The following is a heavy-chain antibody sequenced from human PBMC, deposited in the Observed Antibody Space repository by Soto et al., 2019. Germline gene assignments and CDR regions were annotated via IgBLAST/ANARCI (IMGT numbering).Heavy chain of an antibody. CDR1: GCSISSGGYY. V-gene: IGHV4-31*03. D-gene: IGHD5-18*01. CDR3: ARSGYSYGPNPLLY. CDR2: IYYSGST. J-gene: IGHJ4*02. Sequence: SDTLSLTCTVSGCSISSGGYYWSWIRQHPGKCLEWIGYIYYSGSTYYNPSLKSRVTISVDTSKNQFSLKLSSVTAADTAVYYCARSGYSYGPNPLLYWGQGTLVTVS.